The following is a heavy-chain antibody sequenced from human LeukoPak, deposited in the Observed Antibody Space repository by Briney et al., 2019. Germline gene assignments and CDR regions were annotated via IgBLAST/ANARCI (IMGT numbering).Heavy chain of an antibody. CDR2: MWYDGTNI. V-gene: IGHV3-33*06. J-gene: IGHJ2*01. CDR3: AKGSRQWLRWCLDV. Sequence: GGSLRLSCAASGFTFSDHAMHRVRQAPGKGLEWVAGMWYDGTNIYYADSVKGRFTISRDNSAKMLYLQMNSLSAEDTATYYCAKGSRQWLRWCLDVWGRGTLVAVSS. D-gene: IGHD6-19*01. CDR1: GFTFSDHA.